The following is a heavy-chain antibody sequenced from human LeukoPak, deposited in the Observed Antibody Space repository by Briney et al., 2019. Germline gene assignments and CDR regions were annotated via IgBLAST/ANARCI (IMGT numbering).Heavy chain of an antibody. V-gene: IGHV4-39*07. CDR2: IYYSGST. CDR1: GDSISSNSYY. J-gene: IGHJ4*02. D-gene: IGHD6-6*01. CDR3: ARAMSIAARLQTIFDY. Sequence: SETLSLTCTVSGDSISSNSYYWGWIRQPPGKGLEWIGSIYYSGSTYYNPSLKSRVTISVDTSKNQFSLKLSSVTAADTAMYYCARAMSIAARLQTIFDYWGQGTLVTVSS.